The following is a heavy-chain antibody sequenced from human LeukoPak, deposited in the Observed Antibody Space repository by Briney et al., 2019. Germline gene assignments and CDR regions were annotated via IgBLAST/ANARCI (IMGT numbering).Heavy chain of an antibody. CDR1: GGSISSGDYY. V-gene: IGHV4-30-4*01. CDR2: IYYSGST. CDR3: ARASRSSGLWDYYYGMDV. J-gene: IGHJ6*02. D-gene: IGHD3-22*01. Sequence: PSQTLSLTCTVSGGSISSGDYYWSWNRQPPGKGLEWIGYIYYSGSTYYNPSLKSRVTISVDTSKNQFSLKLSSVTAADTAVYYCARASRSSGLWDYYYGMDVWGQGTTVTVSS.